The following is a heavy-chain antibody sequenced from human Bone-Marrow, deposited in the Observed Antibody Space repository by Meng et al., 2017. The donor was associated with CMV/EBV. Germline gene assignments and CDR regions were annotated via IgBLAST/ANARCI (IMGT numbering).Heavy chain of an antibody. D-gene: IGHD5-18*01. CDR2: ISSSGSTI. V-gene: IGHV3-48*03. CDR1: GFTFSSYE. Sequence: GGSLRLSCAASGFTFSSYEMNWVRQAPRKGLEWVSYISSSGSTIYYADSVKGRFTISRDNSKNTLYLQMNSLRAEDTAVYYCARDRGYSHGYAFDHWGQGTPVTVSS. J-gene: IGHJ4*02. CDR3: ARDRGYSHGYAFDH.